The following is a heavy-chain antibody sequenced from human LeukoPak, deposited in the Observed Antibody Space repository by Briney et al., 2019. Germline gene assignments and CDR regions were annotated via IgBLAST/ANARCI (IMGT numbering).Heavy chain of an antibody. CDR1: GFTFNSYA. D-gene: IGHD2-15*01. V-gene: IGHV3-23*01. CDR3: AKERSEVVVAATNY. CDR2: TTGGGDTT. J-gene: IGHJ4*02. Sequence: QLGGSLRLSCAASGFTFNSYAMTWVRQAPGKGLEWVSSTTGGGDTTYYADSVRGRFTISRDNSKNTLSLQINSLRAEDTAVYYCAKERSEVVVAATNYWGQGTLVTVSS.